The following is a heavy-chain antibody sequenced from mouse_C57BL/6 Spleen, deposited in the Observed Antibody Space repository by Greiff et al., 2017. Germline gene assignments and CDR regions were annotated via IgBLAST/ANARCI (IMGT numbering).Heavy chain of an antibody. CDR3: AKSYGSSFLDY. CDR2: IDHANGNT. V-gene: IGHV14-3*01. D-gene: IGHD1-1*01. CDR1: GFNIKNTY. J-gene: IGHJ2*01. Sequence: EVQRVESVAELVRPGASVKLSCTASGFNIKNTYMHWVKQRPEQGLGWIGRIDHANGNTKSAPKFPGKATITADTSTNTAYLQLSSLTSEDTAIYYCAKSYGSSFLDYWGQGTTLTVSS.